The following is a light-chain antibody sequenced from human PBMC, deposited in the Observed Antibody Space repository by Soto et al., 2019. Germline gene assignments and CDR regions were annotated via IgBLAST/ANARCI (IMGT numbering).Light chain of an antibody. V-gene: IGLV2-23*01. CDR2: EGS. Sequence: QSALTQPASVSGSPGQSITISCTGTSSDVGSYNLVSWYQQHPGTAPKLMIYEGSKRPSGVSNRFSGSKSGNTASLTISGLQAEDEADYYCCSYAGSSTLVFGGVTKLTVL. CDR1: SSDVGSYNL. J-gene: IGLJ3*02. CDR3: CSYAGSSTLV.